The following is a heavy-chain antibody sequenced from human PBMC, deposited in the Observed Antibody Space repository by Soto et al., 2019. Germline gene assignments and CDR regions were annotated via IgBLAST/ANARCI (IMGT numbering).Heavy chain of an antibody. D-gene: IGHD2-8*02. CDR3: VKVVYCTGTSGPFES. CDR1: GFAFNIFA. CDR2: VNYCGFST. Sequence: EVQLLESGGGLVQPGGSLRLSCAASGFAFNIFAMSWVRKAPGTGPEWVYTVNYCGFSTFYTDSVNGRVTISRDNSKNTLYLQMSRLGVEDTSVYYCVKVVYCTGTSGPFESWGHGTLVTVSS. J-gene: IGHJ4*01. V-gene: IGHV3-23*01.